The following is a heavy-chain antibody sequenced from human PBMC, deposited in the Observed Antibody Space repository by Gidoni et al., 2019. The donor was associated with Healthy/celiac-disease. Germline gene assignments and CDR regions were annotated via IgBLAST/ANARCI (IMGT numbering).Heavy chain of an antibody. CDR1: GYSFTSYW. Sequence: EVQLVQSGAEVKKPGESLRISCKGSGYSFTSYWISWVRPMPGNGLEWMGRVDPSDSYTNYSPSFQGHVTISADKSISTAYLQWSSLKASDTAMYYCARRGADFWSGYPFDYWGQGTLVTVSS. CDR2: VDPSDSYT. J-gene: IGHJ4*02. CDR3: ARRGADFWSGYPFDY. D-gene: IGHD3-3*01. V-gene: IGHV5-10-1*03.